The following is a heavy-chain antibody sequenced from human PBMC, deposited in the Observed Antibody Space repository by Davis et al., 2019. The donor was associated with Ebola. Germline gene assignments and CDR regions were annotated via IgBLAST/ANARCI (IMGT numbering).Heavy chain of an antibody. J-gene: IGHJ6*02. Sequence: GGSLRLSCAASGFTFSDYYMSWIRQAPGKGLEWVANIKQDGSEKYYVDSVKGRFTISRDNAKNSLYLQMNSLRAEDTAVYYCARRNLRWTVYYYYGMDVWGQGTTVTVSS. CDR2: IKQDGSEK. V-gene: IGHV3-7*01. D-gene: IGHD4-23*01. CDR1: GFTFSDYY. CDR3: ARRNLRWTVYYYYGMDV.